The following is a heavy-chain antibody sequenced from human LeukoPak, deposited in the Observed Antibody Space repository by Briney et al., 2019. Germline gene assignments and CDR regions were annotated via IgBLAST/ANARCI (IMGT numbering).Heavy chain of an antibody. J-gene: IGHJ4*02. CDR2: ISSSGAYI. D-gene: IGHD3-10*01. Sequence: GGSLRLSCAASGFTFDDYGMSWVRQAPGKGLECVSSISSSGAYIYYTDSVKGRFTISRDNAKNSLYLQMNSLSAEDTAVYYCARDLVWFAESDRGYWGQGTLVTVSS. V-gene: IGHV3-21*01. CDR3: ARDLVWFAESDRGY. CDR1: GFTFDDYG.